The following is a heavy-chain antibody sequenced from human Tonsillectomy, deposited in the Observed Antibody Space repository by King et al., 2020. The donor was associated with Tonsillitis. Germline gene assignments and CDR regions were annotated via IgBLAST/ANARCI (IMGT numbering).Heavy chain of an antibody. CDR2: VNPDRGGT. CDR1: GYSFSDYY. Sequence: QLVQSGAEVKNPGASVKVSCKASGYSFSDYYINWVRQAPGQGLEWVGWVNPDRGGTRDAEKFQGRVTMTRDTSIKTAYMELSRLRSDDTAVYYCARSHVVVTLDVWGQGTLVTVSS. V-gene: IGHV1-2*02. D-gene: IGHD3-22*01. J-gene: IGHJ4*02. CDR3: ARSHVVVTLDV.